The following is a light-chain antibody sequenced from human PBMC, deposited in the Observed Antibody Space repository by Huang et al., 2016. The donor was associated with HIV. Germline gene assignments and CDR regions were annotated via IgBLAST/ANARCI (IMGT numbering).Light chain of an antibody. CDR1: QGIGTY. V-gene: IGKV1-27*01. Sequence: DIQMTQSPSSLSASIGDRITISCWASQGIGTYLAWYQHKPGKVPNLLIYAASTLQSGVPSRFSGSGSGTNFTLTIGSLQPEDVASYYCQKYNNVPRTFGHGTKVEIK. CDR3: QKYNNVPRT. CDR2: AAS. J-gene: IGKJ1*01.